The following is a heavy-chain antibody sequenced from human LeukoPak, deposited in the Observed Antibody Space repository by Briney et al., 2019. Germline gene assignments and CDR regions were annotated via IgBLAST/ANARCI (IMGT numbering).Heavy chain of an antibody. D-gene: IGHD1-7*01. J-gene: IGHJ4*02. CDR3: GGGYNWNYGVDY. CDR1: GGTFSSYA. CDR2: IIPIFGTA. Sequence: ASVKVSCKASGGTFSSYAISWVRRAPGQGLEWMGGIIPIFGTANYAQKFQGRVTITADESTSTAYMELSSLRSEDTAVYYCGGGYNWNYGVDYWGQGTLVTVSS. V-gene: IGHV1-69*01.